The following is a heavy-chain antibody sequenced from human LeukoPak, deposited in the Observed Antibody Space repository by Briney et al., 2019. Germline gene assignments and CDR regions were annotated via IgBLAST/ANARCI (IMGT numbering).Heavy chain of an antibody. Sequence: PSETLSLTCAVYGGSFSGYYWGWIRQPPGKGLEWIGEINHSGSTNYNPSLKSRVTISVDTSKNQFSLKLSSVTAADTAVYYCARAEAGGGYCSSTSCYQAFDIWGQGTMVTVSS. CDR2: INHSGST. CDR1: GGSFSGYY. CDR3: ARAEAGGGYCSSTSCYQAFDI. J-gene: IGHJ3*02. V-gene: IGHV4-34*01. D-gene: IGHD2-2*01.